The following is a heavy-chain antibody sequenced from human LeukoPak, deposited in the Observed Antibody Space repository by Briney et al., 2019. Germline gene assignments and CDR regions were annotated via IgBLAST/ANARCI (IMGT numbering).Heavy chain of an antibody. V-gene: IGHV4-34*01. D-gene: IGHD6-19*01. CDR1: GGSFSGYY. J-gene: IGHJ6*02. Sequence: SETLSLTCAVYGGSFSGYYWSWIRQPPGKGLEWIGEINHSGSTNYNPSLKSRVTISVDTSKNQFSLKLSSVTAADTAVYYCARARSSGWSRYYYYGMDVWGQGTTVTVSS. CDR3: ARARSSGWSRYYYYGMDV. CDR2: INHSGST.